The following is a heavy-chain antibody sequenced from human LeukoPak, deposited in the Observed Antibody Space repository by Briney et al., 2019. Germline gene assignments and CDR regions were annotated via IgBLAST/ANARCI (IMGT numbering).Heavy chain of an antibody. V-gene: IGHV1-2*02. CDR2: INPNSGGT. CDR3: ARVGAIQGAFDI. CDR1: VYTFTGYY. D-gene: IGHD3-16*01. J-gene: IGHJ3*02. Sequence: ASVKVSCKASVYTFTGYYMHWVRQAPGQGLEWMGWINPNSGGTNYAQKFQGRVTMTRDTSISTAYMELSRLRSDDTAVYYCARVGAIQGAFDIWGQGTMVTVSS.